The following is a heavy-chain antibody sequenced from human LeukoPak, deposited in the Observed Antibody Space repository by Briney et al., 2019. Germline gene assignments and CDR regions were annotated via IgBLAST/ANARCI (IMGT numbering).Heavy chain of an antibody. CDR3: ARGGIVVVTARPYYFDY. CDR1: GYTFTSYD. CDR2: MNPNSGNT. J-gene: IGHJ4*02. D-gene: IGHD2-21*02. Sequence: ASVKVSRKASGYTFTSYDINWVRQATGQGLEWMGWMNPNSGNTGYAQKFQGRVTMTRNTSISTAYMELSSLRSEDTAVYYCARGGIVVVTARPYYFDYWGQGTLVTVSS. V-gene: IGHV1-8*01.